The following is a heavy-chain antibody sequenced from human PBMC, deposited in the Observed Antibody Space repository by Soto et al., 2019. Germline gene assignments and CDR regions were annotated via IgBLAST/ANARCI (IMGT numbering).Heavy chain of an antibody. CDR1: GDSITSNSYF. CDR2: IYYSGTT. V-gene: IGHV4-39*07. D-gene: IGHD3-22*01. J-gene: IGHJ3*02. Sequence: SETLSLTCTVSGDSITSNSYFWAWIRQPPGKGLEWIGSIYYSGTTYYNPSLKSRLSISLDTSKNHFSLNLSSVTAADSAVYFCRVVTLLRSFDIWGPGKMVTVSS. CDR3: RVVTLLRSFDI.